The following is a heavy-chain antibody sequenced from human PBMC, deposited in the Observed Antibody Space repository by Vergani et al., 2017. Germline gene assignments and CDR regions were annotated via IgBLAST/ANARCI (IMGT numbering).Heavy chain of an antibody. CDR3: AGGPPPLIVVVTARLDAFDI. CDR1: GGTFSSYA. J-gene: IGHJ3*02. Sequence: QVQLVQSGAEVKKPGSSVKVSCKASGGTFSSYAISWVRQAPGQGLEWMGRIIPILGIANYAQKFQGRVTITADKSTSTAYMELSSLRSEDTAVYYCAGGPPPLIVVVTARLDAFDIWGQGTMVTVSS. CDR2: IIPILGIA. V-gene: IGHV1-69*04. D-gene: IGHD2-21*02.